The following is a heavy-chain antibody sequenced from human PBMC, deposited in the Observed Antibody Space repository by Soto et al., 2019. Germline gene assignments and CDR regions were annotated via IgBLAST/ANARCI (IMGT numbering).Heavy chain of an antibody. CDR2: FDPEDGET. CDR1: GYTLTELS. Sequence: QVQLVQSGAEVKKPGASVKVSCKVSGYTLTELSMHWVRQAPGKGLEWMGGFDPEDGETIYAQKFQGRVTMTEATSTDTAYMELSSLRSEDTAVYYCATELRGYYYGSGSYVGVYWGQGTLVTVSS. J-gene: IGHJ4*02. D-gene: IGHD3-10*01. CDR3: ATELRGYYYGSGSYVGVY. V-gene: IGHV1-24*01.